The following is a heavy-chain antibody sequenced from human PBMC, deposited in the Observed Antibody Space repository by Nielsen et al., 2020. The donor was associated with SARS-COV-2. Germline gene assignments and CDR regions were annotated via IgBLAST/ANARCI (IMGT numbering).Heavy chain of an antibody. Sequence: GESLKISCAASGFTFSSYAMSWVRQAPGKGLEWVSTISGSGGGTYYADSVKGRFTISRDNSKNTLYLQMNSLRAEDTAVYYCAKAYALGYYYYGMDVWGQGTTVTVSS. CDR3: AKAYALGYYYYGMDV. CDR1: GFTFSSYA. CDR2: ISGSGGGT. V-gene: IGHV3-23*01. D-gene: IGHD2-2*01. J-gene: IGHJ6*02.